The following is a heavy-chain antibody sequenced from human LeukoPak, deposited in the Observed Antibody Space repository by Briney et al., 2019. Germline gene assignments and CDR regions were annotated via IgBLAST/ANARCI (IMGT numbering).Heavy chain of an antibody. D-gene: IGHD2-8*02. Sequence: GGSLRLSCEASGFSITDYGMHWVRQVPGKGLEWVAVMSYETSNKYYSDSVKGRFVISRDISKNTLFLQMNSLRPEDTAVYFCAKDLLVHQLFPSGYYYAMDVWGQGTTVTVSS. CDR3: AKDLLVHQLFPSGYYYAMDV. CDR1: GFSITDYG. CDR2: MSYETSNK. J-gene: IGHJ6*02. V-gene: IGHV3-30*18.